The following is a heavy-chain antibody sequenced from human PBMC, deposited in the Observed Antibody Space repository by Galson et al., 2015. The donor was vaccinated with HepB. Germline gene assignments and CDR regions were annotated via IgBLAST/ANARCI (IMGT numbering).Heavy chain of an antibody. CDR3: TRGSYGYGNFDY. Sequence: SLRLSCAASGFTFSSDWMHRVRQAPGKGLVWVSRINGDGTSTSNADSVKGRFTISRDNAKNTLYLQMNSLRAEDTAVYYCTRGSYGYGNFDYWGQGTLVTVSS. CDR2: INGDGTST. D-gene: IGHD5-18*01. V-gene: IGHV3-74*01. CDR1: GFTFSSDW. J-gene: IGHJ4*02.